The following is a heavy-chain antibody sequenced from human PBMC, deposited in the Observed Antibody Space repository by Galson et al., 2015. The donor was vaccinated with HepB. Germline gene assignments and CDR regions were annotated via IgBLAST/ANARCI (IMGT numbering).Heavy chain of an antibody. Sequence: SLRLSCAASGFTFSSYAMHWVRQAPGKGLEWVAVISYDGSNKYYADSVEGRFTISRDNSKNTLYLQMNSLRAEDTAVYYCARELMIVVVRGAFDIWGQGTMVTVSS. V-gene: IGHV3-30-3*01. CDR2: ISYDGSNK. CDR3: ARELMIVVVRGAFDI. D-gene: IGHD3-22*01. J-gene: IGHJ3*02. CDR1: GFTFSSYA.